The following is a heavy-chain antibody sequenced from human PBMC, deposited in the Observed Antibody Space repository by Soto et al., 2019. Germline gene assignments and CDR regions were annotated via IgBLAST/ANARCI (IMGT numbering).Heavy chain of an antibody. V-gene: IGHV3-30-3*01. Sequence: GGSLRLSCAASGFTFSSYAMHWVRQAPGKGLEWVAVISYDGSNKYYADSVKGRFTISRDNSKNTLYLQMNSLRAEDTAVYYCARVLPYDSSGYNDQGDYYYGMDVWGQGTTVTVSS. J-gene: IGHJ6*02. D-gene: IGHD3-22*01. CDR2: ISYDGSNK. CDR1: GFTFSSYA. CDR3: ARVLPYDSSGYNDQGDYYYGMDV.